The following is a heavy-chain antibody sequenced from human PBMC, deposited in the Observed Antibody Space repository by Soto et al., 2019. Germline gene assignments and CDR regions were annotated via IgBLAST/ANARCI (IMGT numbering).Heavy chain of an antibody. CDR2: IYYSGST. CDR3: ARLTSMIVVAFDS. J-gene: IGHJ4*02. V-gene: IGHV4-30-4*01. CDR1: GGSISIGDYY. D-gene: IGHD3-22*01. Sequence: SETLSLTCTVSGGSISIGDYYWSCIRQPPGEGLEWIGYIYYSGSTNYNPSLRSRITISLDTSMNQFSLKLSSVTASDTAVYYCARLTSMIVVAFDSWGQGTLVTVSS.